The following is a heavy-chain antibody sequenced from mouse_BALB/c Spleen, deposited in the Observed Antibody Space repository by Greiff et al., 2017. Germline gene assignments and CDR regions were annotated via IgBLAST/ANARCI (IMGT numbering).Heavy chain of an antibody. CDR2: IYPGDGDT. V-gene: IGHV1-80*01. CDR3: ARRGGSSGCVGFAD. J-gene: IGHJ3*01. D-gene: IGHD3-1*01. CDR1: GYAFSSYW. Sequence: QVQLQQSGAELVRPGSSVKISCKASGYAFSSYWMNWVKQRPGQGLEWIGQIYPGDGDTNYNGKFKGKATLTADKFSSTAYMQLISLTSEDSAVYFCARRGGSSGCVGFADWGEGTLVTVSA.